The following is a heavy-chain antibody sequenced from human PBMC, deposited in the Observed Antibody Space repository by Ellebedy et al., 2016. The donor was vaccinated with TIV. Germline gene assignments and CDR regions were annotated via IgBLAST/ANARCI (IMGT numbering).Heavy chain of an antibody. J-gene: IGHJ4*02. D-gene: IGHD3-22*01. CDR3: AKDPHYYDSSGWGDY. CDR1: GFTFSSYS. CDR2: ISSSSSYI. Sequence: GGSLRLSCVASGFTFSSYSMNWVRQAPGKGLEWVSSISSSSSYIYYADSVKGRFTISRDNAKNSLYLQMNSLRAEDTAVYYCAKDPHYYDSSGWGDYWGQGTLVTVSS. V-gene: IGHV3-21*01.